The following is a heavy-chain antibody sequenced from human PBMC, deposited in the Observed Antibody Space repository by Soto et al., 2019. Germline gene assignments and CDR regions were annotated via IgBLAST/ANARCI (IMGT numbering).Heavy chain of an antibody. V-gene: IGHV3-33*01. CDR2: IWYDGSNK. Sequence: GGSLRLSCAASGFTFSSYGMHWVRQAPGKGLEWVAVIWYDGSNKYYADSVKGRFTISRDNSKNTLYLQMNSLRAEDTAVYYCTCPSSDSGDYYHLDSWGQGTLVTVSS. CDR3: TCPSSDSGDYYHLDS. CDR1: GFTFSSYG. J-gene: IGHJ5*01. D-gene: IGHD3-22*01.